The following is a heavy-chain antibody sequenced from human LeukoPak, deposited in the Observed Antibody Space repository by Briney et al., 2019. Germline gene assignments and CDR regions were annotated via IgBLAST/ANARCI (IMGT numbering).Heavy chain of an antibody. D-gene: IGHD1-26*01. CDR3: ARGVVHSGSYSNFDY. V-gene: IGHV3-53*01. J-gene: IGHJ4*02. CDR2: IYSGGST. Sequence: GSLRLSFAASGFPVSSNYMSWVRPAPGKGLEWVSVIYSGGSTYYADSVKGRFTISRDNSKNTLYLQMNSLRAEDTAVYYCARGVVHSGSYSNFDYWGQGTLVTVSS. CDR1: GFPVSSNY.